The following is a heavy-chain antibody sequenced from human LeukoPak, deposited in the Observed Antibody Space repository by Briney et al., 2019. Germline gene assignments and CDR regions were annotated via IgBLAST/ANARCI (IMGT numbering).Heavy chain of an antibody. CDR3: VRDNWDAYFDY. J-gene: IGHJ4*02. V-gene: IGHV3-7*05. CDR1: VFTFSIYW. Sequence: GGCLTLSCVASVFTFSIYWMTCGRQAPGRGLGFVDNIKQDGSEKNHADSVRGRVTISRDNARNSLYLQMNSLRAADTAVYYCVRDNWDAYFDYWGQGNLVTVSS. CDR2: IKQDGSEK. D-gene: IGHD3-16*01.